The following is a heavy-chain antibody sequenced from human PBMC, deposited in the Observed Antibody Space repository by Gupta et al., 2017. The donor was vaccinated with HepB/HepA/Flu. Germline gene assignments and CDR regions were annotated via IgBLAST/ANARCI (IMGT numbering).Heavy chain of an antibody. D-gene: IGHD2-2*02. CDR3: ARDEGCSSTSCYTGYFGL. J-gene: IGHJ2*01. CDR2: IKQDGSEK. Sequence: EVQLVESGGGLVQPGGSLRLSCVASGFNFSDYWMSWVRQAPGKGLEWVASIKQDGSEKYYVDSVRGRFIISRDNAENSLYLHMNSLRAEDTAVYYCARDEGCSSTSCYTGYFGLWGRGTLVTVSS. V-gene: IGHV3-7*01. CDR1: GFNFSDYW.